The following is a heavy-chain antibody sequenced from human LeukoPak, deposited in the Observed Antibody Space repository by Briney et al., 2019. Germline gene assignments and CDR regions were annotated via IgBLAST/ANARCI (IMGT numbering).Heavy chain of an antibody. V-gene: IGHV3-21*01. CDR2: ISSSSSYI. Sequence: GGPLRLSCAASGFTFSSYSMNWVRQAPGKGLEWVSSISSSSSYIYYADSVKGRFTISRDNAKNSLYLQMNSLRAEDTAVYYCASASSHRIAAGGDYWGQGTLVTVSS. J-gene: IGHJ4*02. D-gene: IGHD6-13*01. CDR3: ASASSHRIAAGGDY. CDR1: GFTFSSYS.